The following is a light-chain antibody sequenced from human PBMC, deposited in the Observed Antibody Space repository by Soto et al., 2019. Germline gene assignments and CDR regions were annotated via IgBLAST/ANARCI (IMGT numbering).Light chain of an antibody. J-gene: IGKJ1*01. CDR3: QQYNSQT. Sequence: DIQMTQSPCTLSASVGDRVTITCRASQSISSCLAWYQQKPGKATKLLIYDASSLESGVPSSFSGSGSGTEFTLTISSLQPDYFATYYCQQYNSQTFGQGTKVDIK. V-gene: IGKV1-5*01. CDR2: DAS. CDR1: QSISSC.